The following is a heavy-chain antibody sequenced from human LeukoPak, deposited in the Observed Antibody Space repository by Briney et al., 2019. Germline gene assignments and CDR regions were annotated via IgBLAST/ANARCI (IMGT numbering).Heavy chain of an antibody. CDR1: GFTFRNYW. D-gene: IGHD1-7*01. J-gene: IGHJ3*01. Sequence: GGSLRLFCSVSGFTFRNYWMSWVRQAPGKGLEWVANIKQDGSEEYYVDAVKGRFTISRDNAKNSVYLQMNSLRAEDTAVYYCERDGGMGTNSVFDLWGQGTMVTVSS. CDR2: IKQDGSEE. CDR3: ERDGGMGTNSVFDL. V-gene: IGHV3-7*01.